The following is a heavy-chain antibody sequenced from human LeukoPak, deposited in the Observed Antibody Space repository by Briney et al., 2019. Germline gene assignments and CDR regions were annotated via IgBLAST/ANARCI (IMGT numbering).Heavy chain of an antibody. CDR1: GFTFSTYE. V-gene: IGHV3-48*03. D-gene: IGHD5-24*01. CDR3: ARGDGGYYYGMDV. CDR2: ISGSGTTV. Sequence: PGGSLRLSRAASGFTFSTYEMNWVRQAPGKGLEWVLYISGSGTTVYYADSVKVRFTISRDNAKNSLFLQINSLRAGDTAVYYCARGDGGYYYGMDVWGQGTTVTVSS. J-gene: IGHJ6*02.